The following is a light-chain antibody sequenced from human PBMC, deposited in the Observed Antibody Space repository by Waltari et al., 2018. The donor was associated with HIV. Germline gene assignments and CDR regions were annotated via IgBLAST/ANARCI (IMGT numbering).Light chain of an antibody. CDR2: GNS. J-gene: IGLJ2*01. CDR1: SSTIVAGYG. Sequence: QSELTQPSSVSAAPGQRATIPCTGLSSTIVAGYGVHWCLQVPGRSPKVVIYGNSNRPSGVPDRFSGSKSGSSASLVITGLQSEDEADYYCQSYDSNLSGLFGGGTKVTVL. CDR3: QSYDSNLSGL. V-gene: IGLV1-40*01.